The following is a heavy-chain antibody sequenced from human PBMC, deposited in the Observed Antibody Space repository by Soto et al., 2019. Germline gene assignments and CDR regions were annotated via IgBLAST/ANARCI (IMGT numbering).Heavy chain of an antibody. D-gene: IGHD3-22*01. CDR2: IIPIFGTA. J-gene: IGHJ4*02. Sequence: VKVSCKASGGTFSSYAISWVRQAPGQGLEWMGGIIPIFGTANYAQKFQGRVTITADESTSTAYMELSSLRSEDTAVYYCASPYPTTYYYDSSGYYYWGQGTLVTVSS. V-gene: IGHV1-69*13. CDR1: GGTFSSYA. CDR3: ASPYPTTYYYDSSGYYY.